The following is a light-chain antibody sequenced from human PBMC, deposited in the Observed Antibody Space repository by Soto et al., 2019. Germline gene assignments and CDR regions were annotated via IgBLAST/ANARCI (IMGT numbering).Light chain of an antibody. CDR2: DVS. CDR1: SSDVGGYNY. Sequence: QSVLTQPRSVSGSPGQSVTISCTGTSSDVGGYNYVSWYQQYPGKAPKLMIYDVSGRPSGVPDRFSGSKSGNTASLTISGLQAEDEADYYCSSYTSSSTKVFGTGTKVTLL. V-gene: IGLV2-11*01. CDR3: SSYTSSSTKV. J-gene: IGLJ1*01.